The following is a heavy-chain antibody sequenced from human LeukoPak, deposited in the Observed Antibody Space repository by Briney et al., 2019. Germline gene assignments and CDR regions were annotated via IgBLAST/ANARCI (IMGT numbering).Heavy chain of an antibody. V-gene: IGHV3-74*01. CDR3: ARGLTSGNA. D-gene: IGHD2-2*01. CDR1: GFTFSSYS. Sequence: PGGSLRLSCAASGFTFSSYSMNWVRQAPGKGLLWVSRINTEGSSANYADSVKGRFTISRDNAKNTVYLQMNSLRAEDTAVYYCARGLTSGNAWGQGTLVTVSS. J-gene: IGHJ5*02. CDR2: INTEGSSA.